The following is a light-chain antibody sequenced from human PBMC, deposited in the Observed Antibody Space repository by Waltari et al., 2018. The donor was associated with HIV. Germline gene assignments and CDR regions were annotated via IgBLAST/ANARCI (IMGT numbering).Light chain of an antibody. Sequence: QSALTQPASVSGSPGQSITISCTRPSSDIGSYNRVSWYQQHPGKAPKLMIYDVSNRPSGVSDRFSGSKSGNTASLTISGLQAEDEAHYYCSSYTTSSTFFGGGTKLTVL. J-gene: IGLJ2*01. CDR2: DVS. V-gene: IGLV2-14*01. CDR1: SSDIGSYNR. CDR3: SSYTTSSTF.